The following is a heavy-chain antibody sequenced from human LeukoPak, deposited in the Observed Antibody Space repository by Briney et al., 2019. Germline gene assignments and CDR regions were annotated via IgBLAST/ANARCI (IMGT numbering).Heavy chain of an antibody. J-gene: IGHJ4*02. D-gene: IGHD5-12*01. CDR3: ARADSGPSFPPDY. V-gene: IGHV3-64*01. CDR1: GFTFSNDA. Sequence: GGSLRLSCAASGFTFSNDAMHWVRQAPGKGLEYVAAISSNGDSAYYANSVKGRFTISRDNSKNTLNLQMDSLRVEDIGVYYCARADSGPSFPPDYWGQGTLVTVSS. CDR2: ISSNGDSA.